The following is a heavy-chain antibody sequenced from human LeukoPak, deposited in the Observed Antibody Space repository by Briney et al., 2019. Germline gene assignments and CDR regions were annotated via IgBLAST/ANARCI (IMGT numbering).Heavy chain of an antibody. J-gene: IGHJ5*02. V-gene: IGHV3-15*01. CDR2: IKSKTDGGTT. Sequence: GGSLRLSCAASGFTFSNAWMSWVRQAPGKGLEWVGRIKSKTDGGTTDYAAPVKGRFTISRDDSKNTLYLQMNSLKTEDTAVYYCTTTITIFEVVKYPGWFDPWGQGTLVTVSS. CDR3: TTTITIFEVVKYPGWFDP. CDR1: GFTFSNAW. D-gene: IGHD3-3*01.